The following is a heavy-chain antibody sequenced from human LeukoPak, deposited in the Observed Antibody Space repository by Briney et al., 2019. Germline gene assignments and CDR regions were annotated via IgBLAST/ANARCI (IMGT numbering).Heavy chain of an antibody. J-gene: IGHJ5*02. D-gene: IGHD3-3*01. CDR3: ARDRYYDFWSGTHP. V-gene: IGHV1-2*02. CDR2: INPNSGDT. Sequence: ASVKVSCRASGYTFTGYHMHWVRQAPGQGLEWMGWINPNSGDTNYAQKFQGRVTMTRDTSISTAYMELSRLTSDDTAVYYCARDRYYDFWSGTHPWGQGTLVTVSS. CDR1: GYTFTGYH.